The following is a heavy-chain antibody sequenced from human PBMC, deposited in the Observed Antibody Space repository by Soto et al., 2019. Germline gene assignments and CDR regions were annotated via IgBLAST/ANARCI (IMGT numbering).Heavy chain of an antibody. CDR2: TSVDGGDR. V-gene: IGHV3-11*01. CDR3: ARPNGESMRYYHGMDV. J-gene: IGHJ6*02. D-gene: IGHD3-10*01. Sequence: QVQLVESGGGLVKPGGSLTLSCVASGFTFSDYYMAWIRQTPGKGLEWVSYTSVDGGDRFYADSVKGRFTISRDNARKSLSLHMNSLRDEDTAVYYCARPNGESMRYYHGMDVWGQGTTVIVSS. CDR1: GFTFSDYY.